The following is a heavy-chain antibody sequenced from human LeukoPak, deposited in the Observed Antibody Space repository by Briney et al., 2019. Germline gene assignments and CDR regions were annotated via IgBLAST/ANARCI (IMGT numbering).Heavy chain of an antibody. CDR2: ISYDGSNK. V-gene: IGHV3-30*03. D-gene: IGHD2/OR15-2a*01. J-gene: IGHJ3*02. Sequence: GGSLRLSCAASGFTFSNYGMHWVRQAPGKGLEWVAVISYDGSNKYYADSVKGRFTISRDNSKNTLYLQMSSLKASDTAMYYCARLAGQTFAFDIWGQGTMVTVSS. CDR1: GFTFSNYG. CDR3: ARLAGQTFAFDI.